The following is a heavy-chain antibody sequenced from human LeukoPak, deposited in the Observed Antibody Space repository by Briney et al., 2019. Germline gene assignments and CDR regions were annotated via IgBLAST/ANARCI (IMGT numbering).Heavy chain of an antibody. CDR2: SSSNGGST. CDR3: AKSQGSGYRCATPCQMGYGMDV. CDR1: GFTFSTLP. V-gene: IGHV3-64*04. J-gene: IGHJ6*02. D-gene: IGHD3-22*01. Sequence: PGGSLRLSCSASGFTFSTLPMHWVRQAPGKGLEYVSGSSSNGGSTYYADSAKGRFIISRDNSKNTLYLQMNSLRAEDTAVYYRAKSQGSGYRCATPCQMGYGMDVWGQGTTVTVSS.